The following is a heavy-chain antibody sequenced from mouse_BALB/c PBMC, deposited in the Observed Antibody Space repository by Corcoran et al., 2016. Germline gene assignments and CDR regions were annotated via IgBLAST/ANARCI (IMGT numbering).Heavy chain of an antibody. CDR3: AREPYAMDY. V-gene: IGHV9-3-1*01. J-gene: IGHJ4*01. CDR1: GYTFPNHG. Sequence: QIMLVQSGPELKKPGVTVKISCKASGYTFPNHGMNWVQQAPGKGLKWMGWINTYTGEPTYAYDYKGRFAFSLETSASTAYLQINNLKNEDTATYFCAREPYAMDYWGQGTSVTVSS. CDR2: INTYTGEP.